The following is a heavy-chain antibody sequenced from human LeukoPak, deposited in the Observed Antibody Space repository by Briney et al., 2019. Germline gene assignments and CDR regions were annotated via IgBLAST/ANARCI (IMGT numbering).Heavy chain of an antibody. J-gene: IGHJ4*02. Sequence: GGTLTLSCAAPGYTFSSYDMSWVRQAPGKGLEWVSTINSYGAYTYYADSVRGRFTISRDNSKNTLYLQMNSLRAEDTAVFYCAKRDSSGSYYFDYWGQGTLVTVSS. CDR3: AKRDSSGSYYFDY. V-gene: IGHV3-23*01. CDR2: INSYGAYT. D-gene: IGHD3-22*01. CDR1: GYTFSSYD.